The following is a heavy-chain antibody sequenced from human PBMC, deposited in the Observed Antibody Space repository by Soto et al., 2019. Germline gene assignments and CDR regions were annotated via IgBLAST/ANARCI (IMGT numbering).Heavy chain of an antibody. CDR1: GGTFSSYA. CDR2: IIPIFGTA. V-gene: IGHV1-69*13. J-gene: IGHJ6*02. CDR3: ARGSGGSSYYYYGMDV. D-gene: IGHD2-15*01. Sequence: GASVKVSCKASGGTFSSYAINWVRQAPGQGPEWMGGIIPIFGTANYAQKFQGRVTITADESTSTAYMELSSLRFEDTAVYYCARGSGGSSYYYYGMDVWGQGTTVTVSS.